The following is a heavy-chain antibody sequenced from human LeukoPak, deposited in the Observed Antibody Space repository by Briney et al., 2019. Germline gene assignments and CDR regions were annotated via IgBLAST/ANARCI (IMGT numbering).Heavy chain of an antibody. CDR1: GFTFSSHY. CDR3: VQRGFAY. V-gene: IGHV3-7*01. D-gene: IGHD6-25*01. Sequence: GGSLRLSCTASGFTFSSHYMTWVRQAPGKGLEWVANIKRDGREKHYVDSVKGRFTISRDNAKNSLYLPMNGLRVEDTAVYYCVQRGFAYWGQGTQVIVSS. CDR2: IKRDGREK. J-gene: IGHJ4*02.